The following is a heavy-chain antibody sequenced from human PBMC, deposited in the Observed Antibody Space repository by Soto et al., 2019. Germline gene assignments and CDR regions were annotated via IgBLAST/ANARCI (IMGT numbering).Heavy chain of an antibody. CDR2: ISAYNGNT. D-gene: IGHD6-19*01. V-gene: IGHV1-18*01. CDR3: ARVKTGVAVAGAFDI. J-gene: IGHJ3*02. CDR1: GYTFTSYG. Sequence: ASVKVSCKASGYTFTSYGISWVRQAPGQGLEWMGWISAYNGNTNYAQKLQGRVTMTTDTSTGTAYMELRSLRSDDTAVYYCARVKTGVAVAGAFDIWGQGTMVTVSS.